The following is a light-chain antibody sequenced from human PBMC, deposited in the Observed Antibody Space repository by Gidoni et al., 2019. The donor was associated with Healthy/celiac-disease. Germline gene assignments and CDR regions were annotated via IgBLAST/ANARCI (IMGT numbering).Light chain of an antibody. CDR1: QSVSSY. CDR2: DAS. Sequence: ATLPCRASQSVSSYLAWYQQKPGQAPRLLIYDASNRATGIPARFSGSGSGTDFTLTISSLEPEDFTVYYCQQRSNWPPKVTFGQGTRLEIK. CDR3: QQRSNWPPKVT. J-gene: IGKJ5*01. V-gene: IGKV3-11*01.